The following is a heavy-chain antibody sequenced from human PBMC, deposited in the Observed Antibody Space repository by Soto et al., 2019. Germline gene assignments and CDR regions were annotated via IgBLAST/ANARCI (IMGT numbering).Heavy chain of an antibody. Sequence: QVQLVQSGAEVKKPGASVKVSCKASGYTFTNFGISWVRQAPGQGLEWMGWISAYNGNTNYAQNFQGRVTMTTDTSTSTGSMELGRLRSDETAVYYCARGGTPIAYWGQGTLVTVSS. CDR1: GYTFTNFG. J-gene: IGHJ4*02. V-gene: IGHV1-18*01. CDR3: ARGGTPIAY. D-gene: IGHD3-16*01. CDR2: ISAYNGNT.